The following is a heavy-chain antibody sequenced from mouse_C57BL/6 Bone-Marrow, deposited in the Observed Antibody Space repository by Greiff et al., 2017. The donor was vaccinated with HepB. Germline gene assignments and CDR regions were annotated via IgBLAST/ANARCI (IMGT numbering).Heavy chain of an antibody. CDR3: ARDEGYEGYAMDY. V-gene: IGHV7-1*01. Sequence: EVKLMESGGGLVQSGRSLRLSCATSGFTFSDFYMEWVRQAPGKGLEWIAASRNKANDYTTEYSASVKGRFIVSRDTSQSILYLQMNALRAEDTAIYYCARDEGYEGYAMDYWGQGTSVTVSS. CDR1: GFTFSDFY. D-gene: IGHD2-10*02. CDR2: SRNKANDYTT. J-gene: IGHJ4*01.